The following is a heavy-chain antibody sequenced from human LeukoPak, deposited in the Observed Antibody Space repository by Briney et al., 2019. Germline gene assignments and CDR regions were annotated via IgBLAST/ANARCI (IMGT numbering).Heavy chain of an antibody. D-gene: IGHD4-23*01. Sequence: SGGSLRLSCAASGFTFSSYGMHWVRQAPGKGLEWVAFIRYDGSNKYYADSVKGRFTISRDNSKNTLYLQMNSLRAEDTAVYYCVTHEVTVITRSTFDYWGQGTLLTVSS. CDR3: VTHEVTVITRSTFDY. V-gene: IGHV3-30*02. CDR2: IRYDGSNK. J-gene: IGHJ4*02. CDR1: GFTFSSYG.